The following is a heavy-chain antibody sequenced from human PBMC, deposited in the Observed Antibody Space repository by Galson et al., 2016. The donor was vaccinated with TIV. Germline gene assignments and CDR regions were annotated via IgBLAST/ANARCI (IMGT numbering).Heavy chain of an antibody. Sequence: SCKASGYTFENYAIQWVRQAPGQRLEWMAWVNVGTGDTRYSQKFQGAVTVTRDTSASTAYMELSRLTSEDTAVYYCARSDAVSGYYYHFDDWGHGTLVTVSS. V-gene: IGHV1-3*01. J-gene: IGHJ4*01. CDR1: GYTFENYA. CDR3: ARSDAVSGYYYHFDD. CDR2: VNVGTGDT. D-gene: IGHD3-22*01.